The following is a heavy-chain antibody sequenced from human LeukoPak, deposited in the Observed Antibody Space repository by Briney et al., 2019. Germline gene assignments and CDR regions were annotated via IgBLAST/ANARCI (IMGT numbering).Heavy chain of an antibody. J-gene: IGHJ4*02. CDR2: INSDGSST. CDR1: GFTFRSYW. D-gene: IGHD3-22*01. CDR3: ARDVDYHVTSECFDY. V-gene: IGHV3-74*03. Sequence: GGSLRLSCAASGFTFRSYWMHWARQAPGKGLVWVSRINSDGSSTTYADSVKGRFTIARDNAKNTLYLQMNSLRPEDTAVYYCARDVDYHVTSECFDYWGQGTLVTVSS.